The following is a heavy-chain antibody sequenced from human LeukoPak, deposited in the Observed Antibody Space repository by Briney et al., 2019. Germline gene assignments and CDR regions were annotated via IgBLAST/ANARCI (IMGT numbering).Heavy chain of an antibody. CDR2: INPSGGST. CDR3: ARSLIRRAAAGGY. V-gene: IGHV1-46*01. CDR1: GYTFTSYY. Sequence: ASVKVSCKASGYTFTSYYMHWVRQAPGQGLEWMGIINPSGGSTSYAQKFQGRVTITRDTSASTAYMELSSLRSEDTAVYYCARSLIRRAAAGGYWGQGTLVTVSS. D-gene: IGHD6-25*01. J-gene: IGHJ4*02.